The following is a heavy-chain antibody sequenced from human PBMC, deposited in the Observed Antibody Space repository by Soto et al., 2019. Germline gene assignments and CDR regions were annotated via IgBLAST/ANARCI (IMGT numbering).Heavy chain of an antibody. CDR1: GGSVRSDDYF. CDR3: ARGHYDVLTGYYVRYFDY. CDR2: ISHSVTA. J-gene: IGHJ4*02. V-gene: IGHV4-30-4*01. Sequence: QVQLQESGPGLVKPSQTLSLRCSVSGGSVRSDDYFWSWIRQPPGKALEWMGYISHSVTAYYNPSLKRPLAMSIDTSKKHFSLSLRSLTAADTATCYCARGHYDVLTGYYVRYFDYWGRGTRVTVSS. D-gene: IGHD3-9*01.